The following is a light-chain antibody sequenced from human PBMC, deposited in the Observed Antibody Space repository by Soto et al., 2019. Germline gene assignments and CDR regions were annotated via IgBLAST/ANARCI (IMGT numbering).Light chain of an antibody. CDR1: SSDVGAYNY. CDR3: SSHGGANNFDI. V-gene: IGLV2-8*01. CDR2: EVT. J-gene: IGLJ1*01. Sequence: QSVLAQPPSASGSPGQSVTISCTGTSSDVGAYNYVSWYQQHPGKVPKLIIYEVTKRPSGVPDRFSASKSGNTASLTVSGLQAEDEADYYCSSHGGANNFDIFGTGTKVTVL.